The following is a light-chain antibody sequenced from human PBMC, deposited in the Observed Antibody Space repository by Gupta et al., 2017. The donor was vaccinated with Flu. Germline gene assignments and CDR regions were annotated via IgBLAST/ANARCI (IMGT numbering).Light chain of an antibody. J-gene: IGLJ3*02. CDR2: DVS. CDR1: SSDVGGYNY. V-gene: IGLV2-11*01. CDR3: CSYAGSYTEV. Sequence: QSALTQPRSLSGSPGPSVPISCTGTSSDVGGYNYVSWYQQHPGKAPKLMIYDVSKRPSGVPDRFSGSKSGNTASLTISGLQAEDEADYYCCSYAGSYTEVFGGGTKLTVL.